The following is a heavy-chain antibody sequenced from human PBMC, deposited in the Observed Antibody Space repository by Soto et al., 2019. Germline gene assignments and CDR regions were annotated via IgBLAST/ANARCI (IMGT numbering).Heavy chain of an antibody. CDR1: GYTFTSYD. CDR3: ARGRTSYGRGV. Sequence: QVQLVQSGAEVKKPGASVKVSCKASGYTFTSYDINWVRQATGQGLAWMGWMNPNSGNTGYAQKLQGRVTMTRDTSISTAYTARSRMRSQVTAVYCWARGRTSYGRGVWGQGTTVTVSS. J-gene: IGHJ6*02. V-gene: IGHV1-8*01. CDR2: MNPNSGNT.